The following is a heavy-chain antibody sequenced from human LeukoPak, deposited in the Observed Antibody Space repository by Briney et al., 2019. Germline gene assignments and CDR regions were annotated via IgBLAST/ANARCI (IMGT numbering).Heavy chain of an antibody. V-gene: IGHV4-61*02. CDR1: GGSTSSGSYY. J-gene: IGHJ4*02. Sequence: SETLSLTCTVSGGSTSSGSYYWSWIRQPAGKGLEWIGRIYTSGSTNYNPSLKSRVTISVDTSKNQFSLKLSSVTAADTAVYYCARHVGPNIVVVPAAIDYWGQGTLVTVSS. CDR2: IYTSGST. D-gene: IGHD2-2*02. CDR3: ARHVGPNIVVVPAAIDY.